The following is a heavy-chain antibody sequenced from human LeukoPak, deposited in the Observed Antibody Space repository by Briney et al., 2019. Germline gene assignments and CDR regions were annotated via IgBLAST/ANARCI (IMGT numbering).Heavy chain of an antibody. V-gene: IGHV3-23*01. CDR2: ISGSGGST. Sequence: GGSLRLSCAASGFTFSSYAMSWVRQAPGKGLEWVSAISGSGGSTYYADSVKGRFTISRDNSKNTLYLQMDSLRAEDTALYYCATPTTYHYDSSGFDWGQGTLVTVSS. D-gene: IGHD3-22*01. J-gene: IGHJ4*02. CDR1: GFTFSSYA. CDR3: ATPTTYHYDSSGFD.